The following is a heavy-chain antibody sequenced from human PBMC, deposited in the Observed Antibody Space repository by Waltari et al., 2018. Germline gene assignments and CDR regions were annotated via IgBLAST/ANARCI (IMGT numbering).Heavy chain of an antibody. V-gene: IGHV4-59*01. CDR3: ARGDSSGYYYRRHYYYYMDV. CDR1: GGSISSYY. D-gene: IGHD3-22*01. CDR2: IYYRWST. Sequence: QVQLQESGPGLVKPSETLSLTCTVSGGSISSYYWSWIRQPPGKGLEWIGYIYYRWSTNYDPSLKSRVNISVDTSKNQFSLKLSSVTAADTAVYYCARGDSSGYYYRRHYYYYMDVWGKGTTVTISS. J-gene: IGHJ6*03.